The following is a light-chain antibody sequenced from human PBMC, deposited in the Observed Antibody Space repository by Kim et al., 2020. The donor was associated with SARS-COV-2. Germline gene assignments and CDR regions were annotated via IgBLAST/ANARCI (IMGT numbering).Light chain of an antibody. Sequence: ALGQTVRITCQGYSLRSYYASWYQQKPGQAPVLVFYGKNNRPSGIPDRFSGSYSGNTASLTITAAQAEDEADYYCNSRESSANHWMFGGGTQLTVL. J-gene: IGLJ3*02. CDR1: SLRSYY. CDR2: GKN. V-gene: IGLV3-19*01. CDR3: NSRESSANHWM.